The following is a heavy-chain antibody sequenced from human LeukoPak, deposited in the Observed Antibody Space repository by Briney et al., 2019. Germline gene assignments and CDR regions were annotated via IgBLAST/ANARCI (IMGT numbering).Heavy chain of an antibody. Sequence: GYLGLYRAAPGFPLHSYLLDRVRPAPGEGPGVVSRINGDGGTPSYADSVKGRFTISRDNAKNTLYLQMNSLRAEDTAVYYCTRDSGGQRRYFDLWGRGTLVTVSS. CDR2: INGDGGTP. J-gene: IGHJ2*01. CDR1: GFPLHSYL. V-gene: IGHV3-74*01. CDR3: TRDSGGQRRYFDL. D-gene: IGHD3-16*01.